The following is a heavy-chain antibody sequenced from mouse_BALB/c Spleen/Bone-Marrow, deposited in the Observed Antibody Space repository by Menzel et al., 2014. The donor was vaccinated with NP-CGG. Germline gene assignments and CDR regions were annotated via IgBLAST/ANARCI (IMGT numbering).Heavy chain of an antibody. CDR2: IYPGDGDT. D-gene: IGHD1-1*01. CDR3: ARDYYGSSYDY. CDR1: GYAFSSSW. Sequence: QLQQSGPELVKPGASVKISCKASGYAFSSSWMNWVKQRPGQGLEWIGRIYPGDGDTNYNGKFKGKATLTADKSSSTAYMQLSSLTSVDSAVYFCARDYYGSSYDYWGQGTTLTVSS. J-gene: IGHJ2*01. V-gene: IGHV1-82*01.